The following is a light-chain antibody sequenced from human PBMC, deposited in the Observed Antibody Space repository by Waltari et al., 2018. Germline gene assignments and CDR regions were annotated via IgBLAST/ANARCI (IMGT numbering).Light chain of an antibody. J-gene: IGLJ3*02. CDR1: SSDVGGYNY. V-gene: IGLV2-14*01. Sequence: QSALTQPASVSGSPGQSITISCTGTSSDVGGYNYVSWYQQHPGKAPKLMIYEVSKRPSGFSNRFSGSQAGNPASLTISGLQAEDEADYYCSSYTSSSTWVFGGGTKLTVL. CDR3: SSYTSSSTWV. CDR2: EVS.